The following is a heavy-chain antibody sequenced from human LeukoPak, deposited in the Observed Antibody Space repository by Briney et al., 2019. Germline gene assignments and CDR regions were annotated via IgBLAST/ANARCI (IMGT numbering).Heavy chain of an antibody. CDR3: ARDPTYYYGSGSPWYYCYGMDV. V-gene: IGHV4-4*07. D-gene: IGHD3-10*01. J-gene: IGHJ6*02. CDR2: IYTSRRT. Sequence: SETLSLTCTVSVGSISSYYWSWVRHPPQEGLEWSWRIYTSRRTNYNPSLMSRVTMSVDTSNNQSSLKLSSVTAADTAVYYCARDPTYYYGSGSPWYYCYGMDVWGQGTTVTVSS. CDR1: VGSISSYY.